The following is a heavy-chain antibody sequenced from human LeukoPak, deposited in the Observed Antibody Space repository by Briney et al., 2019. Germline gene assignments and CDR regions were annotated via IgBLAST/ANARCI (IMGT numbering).Heavy chain of an antibody. CDR3: ARGEIDWLDY. J-gene: IGHJ4*02. D-gene: IGHD3-9*01. Sequence: GGSLRLSCAASGFTFSSYAMHWVRQAPGKGLEWVAVISYDGSNKYYADSVKGRFTISRDNSKNTLYLQMNSLRAEDTAVCYCARGEIDWLDYWGQGTLVTVSS. CDR2: ISYDGSNK. V-gene: IGHV3-30-3*01. CDR1: GFTFSSYA.